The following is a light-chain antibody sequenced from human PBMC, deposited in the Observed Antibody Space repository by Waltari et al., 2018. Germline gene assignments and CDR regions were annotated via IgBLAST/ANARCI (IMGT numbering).Light chain of an antibody. Sequence: DIQMTQSPSPLSASEGDTITILSRASQGINTWLAWCQQKPGKAPKSLIYAASTLQSGVPSRFSGTGSETDFILTISSLQPEDFATYYCQQYHTYPLTFGGGTKVEIK. CDR3: QQYHTYPLT. J-gene: IGKJ4*01. V-gene: IGKV1D-16*01. CDR2: AAS. CDR1: QGINTW.